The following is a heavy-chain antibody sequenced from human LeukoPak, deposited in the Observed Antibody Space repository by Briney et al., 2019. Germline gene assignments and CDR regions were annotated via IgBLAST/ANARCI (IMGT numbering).Heavy chain of an antibody. V-gene: IGHV1-18*01. CDR1: GYTFTSYG. J-gene: IGHJ6*02. D-gene: IGHD3-3*01. CDR3: ARAVPAYDFWSGYYDGMDV. CDR2: ISAYNGNT. Sequence: ASVKVSCKASGYTFTSYGISWVRQAPGQGLEWMGWISAYNGNTSYAQKLQGRVTMTTDTSTSTAYMELRSLRSDDTAVYYCARAVPAYDFWSGYYDGMDVWGQGTTVTVSS.